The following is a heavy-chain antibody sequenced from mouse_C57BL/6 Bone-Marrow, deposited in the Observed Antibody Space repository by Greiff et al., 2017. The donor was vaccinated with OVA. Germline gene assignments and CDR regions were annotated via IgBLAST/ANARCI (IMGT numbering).Heavy chain of an antibody. J-gene: IGHJ2*01. CDR2: INPNNGGT. D-gene: IGHD2-3*01. CDR3: ARKNRWNYYCDY. V-gene: IGHV1-26*01. CDR1: GYTFTDYY. Sequence: VQLQQSGPELVKPGASVKISCKASGYTFTDYYMNWVKQSHGKSLEWIGDINPNNGGTSYNQKFKGKATFTVDKSSSTAYMELRSLTSEDSAVYYCARKNRWNYYCDYWGQGTTLTVSS.